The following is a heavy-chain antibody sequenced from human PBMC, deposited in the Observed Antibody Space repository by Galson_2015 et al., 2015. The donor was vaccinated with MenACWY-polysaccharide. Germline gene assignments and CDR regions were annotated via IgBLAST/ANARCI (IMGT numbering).Heavy chain of an antibody. CDR1: GFTFSSYA. J-gene: IGHJ5*02. CDR3: ARDQVSGIAVAGTLDH. CDR2: ISYDGSNK. V-gene: IGHV3-30-3*01. Sequence: SLRLSCAASGFTFSSYAMHWVRQAPGKGLEWVAVISYDGSNKYYADSVKGRFTISRDNSKNTLYQQMNSLRAEDTAVYYCARDQVSGIAVAGTLDHWGQGTLVTVSS. D-gene: IGHD6-19*01.